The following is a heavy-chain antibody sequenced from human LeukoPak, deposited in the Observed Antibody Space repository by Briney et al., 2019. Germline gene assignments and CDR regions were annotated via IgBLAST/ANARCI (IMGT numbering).Heavy chain of an antibody. D-gene: IGHD3-3*01. V-gene: IGHV3-7*01. CDR1: GFTFRSYD. CDR3: ARDYTYRVKIFGVVNLEYWYFDL. CDR2: IKEDGSEN. J-gene: IGHJ2*01. Sequence: HPGGSLRLSCAASGFTFRSYDMHWVRQAPGKGPEWVANIKEDGSENNYVDSVKGRFTISRDNAKNSLYLQMNSLRAEDTAVYYCARDYTYRVKIFGVVNLEYWYFDLWGRGTLATASS.